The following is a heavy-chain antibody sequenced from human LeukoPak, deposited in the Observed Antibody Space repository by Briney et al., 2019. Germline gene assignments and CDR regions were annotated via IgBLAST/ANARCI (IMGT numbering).Heavy chain of an antibody. J-gene: IGHJ4*02. V-gene: IGHV4-34*01. CDR3: ARAGGVIAAAGTLDY. Sequence: PSETLSLTCAVYGGSFSGYYWSWIRQPPGKGLEWIREINHSGSTNYNPSLKSRVTISVDTSKNQFSLKLSSVTAADTAVYYCARAGGVIAAAGTLDYWGQGTLVTVSS. CDR1: GGSFSGYY. CDR2: INHSGST. D-gene: IGHD6-13*01.